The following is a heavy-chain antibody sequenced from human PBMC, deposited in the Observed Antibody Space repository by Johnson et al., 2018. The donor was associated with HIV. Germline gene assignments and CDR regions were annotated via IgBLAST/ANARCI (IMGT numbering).Heavy chain of an antibody. J-gene: IGHJ3*02. Sequence: VQLVESGGGVVRHGGSLRLSCVVSGFTFDDYGMSWVRQAPGKGLEWVSGINWNGGSTGYVASVEGRFTISRDNAKNSLYLQMNSLKVEDTALYYCARGWVGATLRAFDIWGQGTTVTVSS. CDR2: INWNGGST. CDR1: GFTFDDYG. D-gene: IGHD1-26*01. CDR3: ARGWVGATLRAFDI. V-gene: IGHV3-20*04.